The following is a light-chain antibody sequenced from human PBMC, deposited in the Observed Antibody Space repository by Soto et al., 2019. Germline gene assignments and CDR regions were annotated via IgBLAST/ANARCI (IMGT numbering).Light chain of an antibody. Sequence: EIVLTQSPATLSLSPGERATLSCRASQSVSSYLAWYQQKPGQARRLLIYDASNRATGIPARFSGSGSGTDFTLTVSSLEPEDCAVYYWQQRGNWVTFGQGTKLEIK. CDR3: QQRGNWVT. CDR1: QSVSSY. V-gene: IGKV3-11*01. CDR2: DAS. J-gene: IGKJ2*01.